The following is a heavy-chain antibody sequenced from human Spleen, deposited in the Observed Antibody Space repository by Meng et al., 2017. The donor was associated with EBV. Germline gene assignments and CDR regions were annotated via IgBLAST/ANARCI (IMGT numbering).Heavy chain of an antibody. D-gene: IGHD6-13*01. CDR3: ARGGHFGAAAGPDY. CDR1: GGSFSAYY. Sequence: VPLQPWGAGLLKPPWTLSLPCAVYGGSFSAYYWSWIRQPPGKGLEWIGEINHSGSTNYNPSLKSRVTISVDTSKNQFSLKLSSVTAADTAVYYCARGGHFGAAAGPDYWGQGTLVTVSS. V-gene: IGHV4-34*01. J-gene: IGHJ4*02. CDR2: INHSGST.